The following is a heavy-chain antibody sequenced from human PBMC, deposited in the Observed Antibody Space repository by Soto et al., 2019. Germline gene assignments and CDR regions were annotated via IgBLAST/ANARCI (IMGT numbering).Heavy chain of an antibody. D-gene: IGHD6-13*01. V-gene: IGHV3-23*01. CDR2: ISGNGGSI. CDR3: AKDVGYRWFDP. J-gene: IGHJ5*02. Sequence: EVQLLESGGGLVRPGGSLRLSCAASGFTFNNYAMSWVRQAPGKGLEWVSVISGNGGSIYYADSVKGRFTISRDNSKSTLSLQMNSLRAEDTAVYYCAKDVGYRWFDPWGQGTLVAVSS. CDR1: GFTFNNYA.